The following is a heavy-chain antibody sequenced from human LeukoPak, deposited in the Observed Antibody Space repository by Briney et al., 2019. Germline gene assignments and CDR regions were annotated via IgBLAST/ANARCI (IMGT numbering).Heavy chain of an antibody. V-gene: IGHV4-34*01. D-gene: IGHD6-19*01. CDR2: INHSGST. J-gene: IGHJ4*02. CDR1: GGSFSGYY. Sequence: SETLSLTCAVYGGSFSGYYWSWIRQPPGKGLEWIGEINHSGSTNYNPSLKSRVTISVDTSKNQFSLKLSSVTAADTAVYYCARFGSGWHYFDYWGRGTLVTVSS. CDR3: ARFGSGWHYFDY.